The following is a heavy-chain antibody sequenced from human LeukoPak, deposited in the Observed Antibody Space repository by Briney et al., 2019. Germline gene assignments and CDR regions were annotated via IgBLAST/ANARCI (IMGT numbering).Heavy chain of an antibody. Sequence: SETLSLTCTVSGGSIIYYYWTWIRQPPGKGLEWIGYIYYSGSTNYNPSFESRVTISVDSSKNQFSLRLSSVTAADTAVYYCARGLPQYSGGDDAFDIWGQGTMVSVSS. CDR1: GGSIIYYY. V-gene: IGHV4-59*01. CDR3: ARGLPQYSGGDDAFDI. J-gene: IGHJ3*02. CDR2: IYYSGST. D-gene: IGHD6-19*01.